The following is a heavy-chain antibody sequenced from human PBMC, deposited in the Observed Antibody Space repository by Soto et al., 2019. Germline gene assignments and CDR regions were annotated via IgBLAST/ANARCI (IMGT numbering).Heavy chain of an antibody. CDR3: ARLSRDGYELIDY. J-gene: IGHJ4*02. D-gene: IGHD5-12*01. CDR2: ISSSSSYI. CDR1: GFTFSSYS. V-gene: IGHV3-21*01. Sequence: GGSLRLSCXASGFTFSSYSMNWVRQAPGKGLEWVSSISSSSSYIYYADSVKGRFTISRDNAKNSLYLQMNSLRAEDTAVYYCARLSRDGYELIDYWGQGTLVTVSS.